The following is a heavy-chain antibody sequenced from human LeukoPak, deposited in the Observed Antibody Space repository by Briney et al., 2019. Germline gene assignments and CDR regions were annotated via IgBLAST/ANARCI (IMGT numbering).Heavy chain of an antibody. CDR2: NSSGGSDK. V-gene: IGHV3-21*01. CDR1: GFAFSTYR. D-gene: IGHD3-9*01. Sequence: GGSLRLSCAASGFAFSTYRMNWVRQAPGKGLELDSSNSSGGSDKKYADSVKGRFTISRDNAKDLLFLQLSSLGVGDTALYYCTRDTYFDTTGYPNWFDPWGQGTLVTVSS. CDR3: TRDTYFDTTGYPNWFDP. J-gene: IGHJ5*02.